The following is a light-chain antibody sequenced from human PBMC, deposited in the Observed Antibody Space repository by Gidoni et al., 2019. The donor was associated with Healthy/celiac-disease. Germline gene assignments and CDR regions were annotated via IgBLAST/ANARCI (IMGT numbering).Light chain of an antibody. CDR1: SSDVGGYNY. J-gene: IGLJ1*01. V-gene: IGLV2-14*03. Sequence: QSALTQPASVSGSPGQSITISCTGTSSDVGGYNYVSWYQQHPGKAPKLMIYDVSNRPSGVSTRFSGSKSGNTAPLTISGLQAEDEADYDCSSYTSSSTLVFGPGTKVTVL. CDR2: DVS. CDR3: SSYTSSSTLV.